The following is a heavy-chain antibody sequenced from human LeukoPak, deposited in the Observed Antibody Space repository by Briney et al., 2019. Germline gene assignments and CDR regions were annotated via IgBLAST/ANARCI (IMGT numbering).Heavy chain of an antibody. CDR1: GFTFDDYA. CDR2: ISWNSGSI. V-gene: IGHV3-9*01. J-gene: IGHJ6*02. CDR3: AKDREAAAGRHGDYYYGMDV. Sequence: GGSLRLSCAASGFTFDDYAMHWVRQAPGKGLESVAGISWNSGSIGYADSVKGRFTISRDNAKNSLYLQMNSLGAEDTALYYCAKDREAAAGRHGDYYYGMDVWGQGSTVTVSS. D-gene: IGHD6-13*01.